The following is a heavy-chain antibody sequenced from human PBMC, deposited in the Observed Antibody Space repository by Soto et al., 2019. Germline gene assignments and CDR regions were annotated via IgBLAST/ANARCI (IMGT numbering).Heavy chain of an antibody. D-gene: IGHD3-10*01. CDR1: GYTFTTST. CDR2: INAANGYT. J-gene: IGHJ4*02. CDR3: ATPSPRSGSRYCFDY. Sequence: ASVKVSCKTSGYTFTTSTMHWVRQAPGQRLEWLGWINAANGYTKYSQRFQGRVTITRDTFASTAYMELSSLTSEDTAVYFCATPSPRSGSRYCFDYWGQGSLVT. V-gene: IGHV1-3*01.